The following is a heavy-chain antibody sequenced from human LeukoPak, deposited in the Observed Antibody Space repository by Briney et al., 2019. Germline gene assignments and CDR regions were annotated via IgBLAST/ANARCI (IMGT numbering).Heavy chain of an antibody. Sequence: GGSLRLSCAASGFTFSSYAMSWVRQAPGKGLEWISYISSSGTTKYYADSVKGRFTISRDNAENSLYLQMNSLRAEDTAVYYCARESGTYCSGGTCYPGRGYSYYYYMDVWGKGTTVTISS. V-gene: IGHV3-48*03. J-gene: IGHJ6*03. CDR3: ARESGTYCSGGTCYPGRGYSYYYYMDV. CDR2: ISSSGTTK. CDR1: GFTFSSYA. D-gene: IGHD2-15*01.